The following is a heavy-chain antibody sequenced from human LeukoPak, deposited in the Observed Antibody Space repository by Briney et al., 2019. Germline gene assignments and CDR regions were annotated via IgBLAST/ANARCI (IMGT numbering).Heavy chain of an antibody. Sequence: GGSLRLSCAASGFTFSRYAMIWVRQAPGKGLEWVSVISGSGGTTDYADSVKGRFTISRDSSKNTLYLQMKSLRAEDTAVYYCAKELERTLLEYWGQGTLVTVSS. V-gene: IGHV3-23*01. J-gene: IGHJ4*02. CDR1: GFTFSRYA. CDR2: ISGSGGTT. CDR3: AKELERTLLEY. D-gene: IGHD1-1*01.